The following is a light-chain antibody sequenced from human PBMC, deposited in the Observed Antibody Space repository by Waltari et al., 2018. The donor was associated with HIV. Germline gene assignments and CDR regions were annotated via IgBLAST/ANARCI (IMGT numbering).Light chain of an antibody. J-gene: IGKJ2*01. CDR1: QSVLYNYNNKNY. CDR2: WAS. Sequence: DIVMTQTPDSLAVSLVERATINCKSSQSVLYNYNNKNYLAWYQQKPGQPPKLLIYWASTRESRVPDRFSCSGSGTDFTLNISSLEAEDGGVYYCQQYYTTPYTFGQGTKLEIK. V-gene: IGKV4-1*01. CDR3: QQYYTTPYT.